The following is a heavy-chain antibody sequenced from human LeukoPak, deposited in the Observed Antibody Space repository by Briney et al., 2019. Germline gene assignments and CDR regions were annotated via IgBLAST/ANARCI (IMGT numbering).Heavy chain of an antibody. CDR3: ASHFPLWFGEFRDWFDP. CDR2: INHSGST. J-gene: IGHJ5*02. Sequence: PSQTLSLTCAVYGGSFRGYYWSWIRQPPGKGLEWIGEINHSGSTNYNPSLKSRVTISLDTSKNQFSLKLSSVAAAETTGYYCASHFPLWFGEFRDWFDPWGQGTLVTVSS. CDR1: GGSFRGYY. D-gene: IGHD3-10*01. V-gene: IGHV4-34*01.